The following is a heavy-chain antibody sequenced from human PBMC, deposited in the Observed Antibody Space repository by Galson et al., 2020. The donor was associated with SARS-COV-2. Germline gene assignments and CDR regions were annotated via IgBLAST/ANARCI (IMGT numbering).Heavy chain of an antibody. D-gene: IGHD1-26*01. CDR1: GFSLTTSGVG. CDR3: AHSRRWGFAGVLVDY. V-gene: IGHV2-5*01. Sequence: SGPTLVKPTQTLTLSCTFSGFSLTTSGVGVGWIRQPPGKALEWLAVIYWNDDKRYSPNLKSRLTITKDTPKNRVVLTMNNMDPMDTGTYYCAHSRRWGFAGVLVDYGGQGTLVSVSS. CDR2: IYWNDDK. J-gene: IGHJ4*02.